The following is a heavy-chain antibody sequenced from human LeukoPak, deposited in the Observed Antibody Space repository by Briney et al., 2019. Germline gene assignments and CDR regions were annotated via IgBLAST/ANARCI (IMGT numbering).Heavy chain of an antibody. J-gene: IGHJ4*02. CDR3: ARDSSDKGFDY. V-gene: IGHV3-33*01. Sequence: GGSLRLSCAASGFTFSSYGMHWVRQAPGKGLEWVTVIWFDGNNKYYADSVKGRFTISRDNSKNTLYLQMNSLSAEDTAVYYCARDSSDKGFDYWGQGTLVTVSS. CDR1: GFTFSSYG. CDR2: IWFDGNNK.